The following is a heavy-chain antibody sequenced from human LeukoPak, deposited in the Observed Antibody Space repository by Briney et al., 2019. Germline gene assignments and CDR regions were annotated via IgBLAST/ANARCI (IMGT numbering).Heavy chain of an antibody. CDR3: AGQILGYCSSTSCSYYFDY. V-gene: IGHV4-39*01. CDR1: GGSISSSSYY. D-gene: IGHD2-2*01. Sequence: SETLSLTCTVSGGSISSSSYYWGWIRQPPGKGLEWIGSIYYSGSTHYNPSLKSRVTISVDTSKNQFSLKLSSVTAADTAVYYCAGQILGYCSSTSCSYYFDYWGRGTLVTVSS. J-gene: IGHJ4*02. CDR2: IYYSGST.